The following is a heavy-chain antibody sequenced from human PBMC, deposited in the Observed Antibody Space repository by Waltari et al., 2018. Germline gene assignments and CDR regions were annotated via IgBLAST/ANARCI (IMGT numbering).Heavy chain of an antibody. J-gene: IGHJ1*01. Sequence: QVQLQASGPGLVKPSETLSLTCTVSGCSISSYYWRWIRKPPGKGLEWIGYIYYSGSTNYNPSLKSRVTISVDTSKNQFSLKMNSVTAADTAVYFCARSRYCTGGLCYPEYFQQWGQGTLVTVSS. CDR2: IYYSGST. D-gene: IGHD2-8*02. V-gene: IGHV4-59*01. CDR3: ARSRYCTGGLCYPEYFQQ. CDR1: GCSISSYY.